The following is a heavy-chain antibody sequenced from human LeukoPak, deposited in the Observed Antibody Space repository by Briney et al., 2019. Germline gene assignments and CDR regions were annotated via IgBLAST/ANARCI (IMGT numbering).Heavy chain of an antibody. CDR3: ARDPYSNYDYYYYGMDV. J-gene: IGHJ6*02. CDR1: GFTFSSYA. D-gene: IGHD4-11*01. V-gene: IGHV3-30-3*01. CDR2: ISYDGSNK. Sequence: GGSLRLSCAASGFTFSSYAMHWVRQAPGKGLEWVAVISYDGSNKYYADSVKGRFTISRDNSKNTLYLQMNSLRAEDTAVYYCARDPYSNYDYYYYGMDVWGQGTTVTVSS.